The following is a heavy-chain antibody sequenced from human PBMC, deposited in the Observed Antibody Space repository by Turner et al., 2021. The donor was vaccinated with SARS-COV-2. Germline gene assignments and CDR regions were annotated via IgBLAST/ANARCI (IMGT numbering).Heavy chain of an antibody. Sequence: VRLVESGGGLVKPGGSLRLSCAASGFPFSSYSMNWVRQAPEKGLEWVASINSGSSYIYYADSLKGRVTLSRDNTKRSLFLQMNSLRVEDTAVYYCTRSRDYYGSGTYYNYDYWGQGTLVTVSS. CDR3: TRSRDYYGSGTYYNYDY. CDR2: INSGSSYI. CDR1: GFPFSSYS. V-gene: IGHV3-21*02. D-gene: IGHD3-10*01. J-gene: IGHJ4*02.